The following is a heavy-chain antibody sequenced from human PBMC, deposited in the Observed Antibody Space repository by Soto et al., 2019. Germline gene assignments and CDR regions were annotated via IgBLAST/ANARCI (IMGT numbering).Heavy chain of an antibody. CDR2: LNSDGSSK. D-gene: IGHD3-16*01. CDR3: ARGLKNYYAMDV. V-gene: IGHV3-74*01. CDR1: GFTFNSYW. J-gene: IGHJ6*02. Sequence: EVQLVESGGGLVQPGGSLRLSCAASGFTFNSYWMHWVRQAPGKGLVWVSRLNSDGSSKYYGDSMKGRFTISRDNAENTVYLQMNSLRDEDTAVYFCARGLKNYYAMDVWGQGTTFTVSS.